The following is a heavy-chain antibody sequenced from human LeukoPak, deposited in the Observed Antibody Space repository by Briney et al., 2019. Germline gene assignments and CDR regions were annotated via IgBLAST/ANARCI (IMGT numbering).Heavy chain of an antibody. CDR2: INPNSGDT. CDR1: GYTFTAYY. Sequence: ASVKVSCKASGYTFTAYYMHWVRQAPGQGLEWMGRINPNSGDTNYAQKLQGRVTMTTDTSTSTAYMELRSLRSDDTAVYYCARAKIVVVPAAFDYWGQGTLVTVSS. V-gene: IGHV1-2*06. J-gene: IGHJ4*02. D-gene: IGHD2-2*01. CDR3: ARAKIVVVPAAFDY.